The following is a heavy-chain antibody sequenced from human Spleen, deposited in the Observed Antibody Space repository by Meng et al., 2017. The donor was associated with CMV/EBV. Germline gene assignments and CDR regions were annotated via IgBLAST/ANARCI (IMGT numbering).Heavy chain of an antibody. CDR2: ISTYNGHT. CDR1: GYSFTTYG. CDR3: VRDGTGITAFDY. Sequence: ASVKVSCKASGYSFTTYGISWVRQAPGQGLEWMGWISTYNGHTKYAQRLQGRVTMTTDTSTSTVYMEVRSLRSDDTAVYYCVRDGTGITAFDYWGQGTPVTVS. J-gene: IGHJ4*02. V-gene: IGHV1-18*01. D-gene: IGHD1-7*01.